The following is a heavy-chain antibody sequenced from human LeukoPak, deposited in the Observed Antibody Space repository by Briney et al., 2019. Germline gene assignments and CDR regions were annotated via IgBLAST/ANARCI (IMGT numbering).Heavy chain of an antibody. V-gene: IGHV1-69*13. D-gene: IGHD4-17*01. CDR2: IIPIFGTA. CDR3: ASLYGDYVLDWFDP. J-gene: IGHJ5*02. Sequence: SVKVSCEASGGTFSSYAISWVRQAPGQALEWMGGIIPIFGTANYAQKFQGRVTITADESTSTAYMELSSLRSEDTAVYYCASLYGDYVLDWFDPWGQGTLVTVSS. CDR1: GGTFSSYA.